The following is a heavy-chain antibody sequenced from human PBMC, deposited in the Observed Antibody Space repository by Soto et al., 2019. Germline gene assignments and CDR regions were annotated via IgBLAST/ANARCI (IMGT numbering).Heavy chain of an antibody. CDR3: TRGAAGFDY. D-gene: IGHD6-13*01. CDR2: IANTGHT. V-gene: IGHV3-13*01. CDR1: GFTFSNYD. J-gene: IGHJ4*02. Sequence: EVQLVESGGDLVQPGGSLRLSCAASGFTFSNYDCHWVRQATGKGLEWVSAIANTGHTYYAGSVKGRFTISRENAKNSLYLHMNSLRAGDTAVYYCTRGAAGFDYWGQGALVTVSS.